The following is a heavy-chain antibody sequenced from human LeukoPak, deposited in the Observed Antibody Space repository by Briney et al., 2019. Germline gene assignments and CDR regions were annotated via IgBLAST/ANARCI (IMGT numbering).Heavy chain of an antibody. Sequence: GGSLRLSCAASGFTFSSYSMNWVRQAPGKGLEWVSYISSSSSTIYYADSVKGRFTISRDNAKNSLYLQMNSLRAEDTAVYYCASVPFLSGTSEFDPWGQGTLVTVSS. V-gene: IGHV3-48*01. CDR1: GFTFSSYS. J-gene: IGHJ5*02. D-gene: IGHD3-3*01. CDR2: ISSSSSTI. CDR3: ASVPFLSGTSEFDP.